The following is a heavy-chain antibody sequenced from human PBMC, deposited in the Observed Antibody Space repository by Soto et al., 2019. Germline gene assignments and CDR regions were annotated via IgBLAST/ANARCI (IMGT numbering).Heavy chain of an antibody. CDR1: GYSFSSYW. D-gene: IGHD6-13*01. Sequence: PXESLNISCKASGYSFSSYWIGCVRQLPGKGLEWMGIVYPSGSDTRYSPSFRGQVIISADRSISTAYLQWSSLKASDTGTYYCARRVGSSWRYFDSWGQGTMVTVSS. CDR3: ARRVGSSWRYFDS. J-gene: IGHJ4*02. CDR2: VYPSGSDT. V-gene: IGHV5-51*01.